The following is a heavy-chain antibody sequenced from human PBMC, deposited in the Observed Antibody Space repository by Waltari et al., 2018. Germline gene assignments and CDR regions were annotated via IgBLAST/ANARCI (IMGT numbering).Heavy chain of an antibody. CDR2: IYYSGST. CDR3: ARDVVIMENWFDP. Sequence: QLQLQESGPGLVKPSETLSLTCTVSGGPISHNTYYWGWIRQPPGKGLEWIGGIYYSGSTYYNPSLRSRVTIVVDTSKNQFSLKLTSVTAADTAVYYCARDVVIMENWFDPWGQGTLVTVSS. D-gene: IGHD2-15*01. CDR1: GGPISHNTYY. V-gene: IGHV4-39*07. J-gene: IGHJ5*02.